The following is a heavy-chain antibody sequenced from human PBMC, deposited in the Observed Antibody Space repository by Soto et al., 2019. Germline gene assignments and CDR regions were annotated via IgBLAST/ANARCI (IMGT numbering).Heavy chain of an antibody. D-gene: IGHD6-6*01. CDR3: AHSTWLDSSSSSGMDV. V-gene: IGHV2-5*02. CDR2: IYWDDDK. J-gene: IGHJ6*02. CDR1: GFSLSTSGVG. Sequence: QITLKESGPTLVKPTQTLTLTCTFSGFSLSTSGVGVGWIRQPPGKALEWLALIYWDDDKRYSPSLKSRLTITKTTPKNPVVLTMTNMDPVDTATYYYAHSTWLDSSSSSGMDVWGQGTTVTVSS.